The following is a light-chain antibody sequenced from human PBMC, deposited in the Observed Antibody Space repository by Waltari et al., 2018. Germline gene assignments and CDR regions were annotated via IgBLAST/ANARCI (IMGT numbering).Light chain of an antibody. CDR3: QSADSSGSYVV. V-gene: IGLV3-25*03. CDR1: ALPKQY. CDR2: KDS. J-gene: IGLJ2*01. Sequence: SYELTQPPPVSVSPGQTASITGSGAALPKQYAYWYQQKPGQAPVLVIYKDSERPSGIPERFSGSSSGTTVTLTISGVQAEDAADYYCQSADSSGSYVVFGGGTKLTVL.